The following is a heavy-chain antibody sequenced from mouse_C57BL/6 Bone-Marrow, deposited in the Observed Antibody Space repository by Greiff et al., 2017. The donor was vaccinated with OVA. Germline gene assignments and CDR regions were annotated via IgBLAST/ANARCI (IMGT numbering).Heavy chain of an antibody. CDR2: IDPETGGT. CDR3: TNYYGPWFAY. V-gene: IGHV1-15*01. CDR1: GYTFTDYE. D-gene: IGHD1-1*01. J-gene: IGHJ3*01. Sequence: VQLQQSGAELVRPGASVTLSCKASGYTFTDYEMHWVKQTPVHGLEWIGAIDPETGGTAYNQKFKGKAILTADKSSSTAYMELRSLTSEDSAVYYCTNYYGPWFAYWGQGTLVTVSA.